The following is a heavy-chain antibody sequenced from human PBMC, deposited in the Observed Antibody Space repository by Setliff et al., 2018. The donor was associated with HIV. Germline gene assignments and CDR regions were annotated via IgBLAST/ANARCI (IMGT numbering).Heavy chain of an antibody. J-gene: IGHJ5*02. CDR2: IFSSGST. D-gene: IGHD3-10*01. V-gene: IGHV4-4*09. Sequence: PSETLSLTCTDSGDSISSYSWNWIRQSPGGGLEWIGFIFSSGSTKYNPSLQSRVTMSIDTSKNQFSLRLTSVTAADTAVYYCARRIDDSGSFPDKNWFDTWGQGSLVTVSS. CDR1: GDSISSYS. CDR3: ARRIDDSGSFPDKNWFDT.